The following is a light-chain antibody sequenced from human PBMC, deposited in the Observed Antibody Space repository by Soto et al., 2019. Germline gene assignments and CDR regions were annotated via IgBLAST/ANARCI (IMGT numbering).Light chain of an antibody. CDR1: QSVSSN. V-gene: IGKV3-15*01. Sequence: EIVMTQSPATLSVSPGERATLSCRANQSVSSNLAWYQQKPGQAPRLLIYGASTRATGIPARFSGSGSGTEFTLTISSLQSEDFAVYYCQQYNNWPSLFTFGPGTKVDIK. J-gene: IGKJ3*01. CDR2: GAS. CDR3: QQYNNWPSLFT.